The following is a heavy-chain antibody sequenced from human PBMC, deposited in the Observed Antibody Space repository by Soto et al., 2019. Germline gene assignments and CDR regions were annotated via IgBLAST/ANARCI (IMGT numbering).Heavy chain of an antibody. CDR2: ISGSGGST. CDR3: TTWGSSYVFDC. J-gene: IGHJ4*02. D-gene: IGHD1-26*01. CDR1: GGNCSDYA. V-gene: IGHV3-23*01. Sequence: GGSLRLSWTASGGNCSDYAVTWGRQDPGKGLEWVSAISGSGGSTFYADSVKGRFTISRDNSKNTLYLQMNSLSAGDTAIYYCTTWGSSYVFDCWGQGTLVTVSS.